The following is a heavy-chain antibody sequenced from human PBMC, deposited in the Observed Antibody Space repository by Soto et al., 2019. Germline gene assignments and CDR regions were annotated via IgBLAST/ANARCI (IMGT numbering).Heavy chain of an antibody. Sequence: SETLSLTCTVSGGSISSYYWSWIRQPPGKGLEWIGYIYYSGSTNYNPSLKSRVTISVDTSKNQFPLKLSSVTAADTAVYYCAGQLKYSPNWFDPWGQGTLVTAPQ. CDR1: GGSISSYY. CDR3: AGQLKYSPNWFDP. CDR2: IYYSGST. D-gene: IGHD2-15*01. J-gene: IGHJ5*02. V-gene: IGHV4-59*08.